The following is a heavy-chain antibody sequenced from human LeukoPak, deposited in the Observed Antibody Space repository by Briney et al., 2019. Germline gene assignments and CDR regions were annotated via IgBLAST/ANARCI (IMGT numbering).Heavy chain of an antibody. Sequence: ASVKVSCKASGYTLTDYYIHWVRQAPGPGLEGMGWVNPHSGGTNFAQGLRGKVTITMDTSLPTAPLVPNSLQSDDPAICYLSRTDNRNDSRLRFNWGQGTQITVSS. CDR2: VNPHSGGT. CDR3: SRTDNRNDSRLRFN. CDR1: GYTLTDYY. J-gene: IGHJ4*02. D-gene: IGHD3-22*01. V-gene: IGHV1-2*02.